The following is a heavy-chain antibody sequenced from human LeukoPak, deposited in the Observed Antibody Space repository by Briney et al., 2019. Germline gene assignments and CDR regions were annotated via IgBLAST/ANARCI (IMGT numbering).Heavy chain of an antibody. CDR2: IISILGIA. J-gene: IGHJ3*02. Sequence: SVKVSCKASGGTFSSYAISWVRQAPGQGLEWMGRIISILGIANYAQKFQGRVTITADKSTSTAYMELSSLRSEDTAVYYCASTGPDTAMAPDAFDIWGQGTMVT. CDR3: ASTGPDTAMAPDAFDI. CDR1: GGTFSSYA. D-gene: IGHD5-18*01. V-gene: IGHV1-69*04.